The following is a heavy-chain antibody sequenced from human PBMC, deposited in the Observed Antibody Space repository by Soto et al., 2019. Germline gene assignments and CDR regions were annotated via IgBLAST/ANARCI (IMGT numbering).Heavy chain of an antibody. D-gene: IGHD2-15*01. V-gene: IGHV1-24*01. CDR3: ATVGYCSGGSCYSDDAFDI. CDR2: FDPEDGET. Sequence: ASVKVSCKVSGYTLTELSMHWMRQAPGKGLEWMGGFDPEDGETIYAQKFQGRVAMTEDTSTDTAYMELSSLRSEDTAVYYCATVGYCSGGSCYSDDAFDIWGQGTMVTVSS. J-gene: IGHJ3*02. CDR1: GYTLTELS.